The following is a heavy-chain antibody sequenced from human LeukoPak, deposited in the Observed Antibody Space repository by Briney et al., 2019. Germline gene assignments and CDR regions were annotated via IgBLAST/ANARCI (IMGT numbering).Heavy chain of an antibody. CDR1: GFTFSSYA. CDR2: ISGSGGST. CDR3: AKLRGPTSSWYCDF. V-gene: IGHV3-23*01. J-gene: IGHJ4*02. D-gene: IGHD6-13*01. Sequence: QSGGSLRLSCAASGFTFSSYAMTWVRQAPGKGLEWVSAISGSGGSTYYADSAKGRFTTSRDNSNNTVYLQMDSLRAEDTAVYYCAKLRGPTSSWYCDFWGQGSLVTVSS.